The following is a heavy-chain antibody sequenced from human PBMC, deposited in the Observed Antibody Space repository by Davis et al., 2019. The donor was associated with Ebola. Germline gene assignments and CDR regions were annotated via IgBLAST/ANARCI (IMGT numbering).Heavy chain of an antibody. CDR2: ISAYNGNT. CDR1: GYTFTSYG. D-gene: IGHD6-19*01. V-gene: IGHV1-18*01. Sequence: ASVKVSCKASGYTFTSYGISWVRQAPGQGLEWMGWISAYNGNTNYAQKLQGRVTMTTDTSTSTAYMELRGLRSDDTAVYYCARDRSGWFPTFDWFDPWGQGTLVTVSS. J-gene: IGHJ5*02. CDR3: ARDRSGWFPTFDWFDP.